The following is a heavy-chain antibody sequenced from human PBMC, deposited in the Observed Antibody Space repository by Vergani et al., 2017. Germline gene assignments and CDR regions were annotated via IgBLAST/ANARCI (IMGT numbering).Heavy chain of an antibody. D-gene: IGHD6-19*01. CDR1: GFTFSSYG. CDR3: AREVAVAERAFDY. V-gene: IGHV3-33*01. CDR2: IWYDGSNK. Sequence: QVQLVESGGGVVQPGRSLRLSCAASGFTFSSYGMHWVRQAPGKGLEWVAVIWYDGSNKYYADSVKGRFTISRDNSKNTLYLQMNSLRAEDTAVYYCAREVAVAERAFDYWGQGTLVTVSS. J-gene: IGHJ4*02.